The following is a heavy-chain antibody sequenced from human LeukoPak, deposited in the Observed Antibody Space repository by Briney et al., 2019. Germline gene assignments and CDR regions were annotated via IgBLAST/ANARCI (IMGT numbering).Heavy chain of an antibody. V-gene: IGHV3-15*01. J-gene: IGHJ6*03. D-gene: IGHD3-10*01. CDR3: TTKLLYYYGSGSFLDMDV. Sequence: GGSLRLSCAASGFTFSSYWMNWVRQAPGKGLEWDGRIKSKTDGGTTDYAAPVKGRFTISRDDSKNTLYLQMNSLKTEDTAVYYCTTKLLYYYGSGSFLDMDVWGKGTTVTVSS. CDR1: GFTFSSYW. CDR2: IKSKTDGGTT.